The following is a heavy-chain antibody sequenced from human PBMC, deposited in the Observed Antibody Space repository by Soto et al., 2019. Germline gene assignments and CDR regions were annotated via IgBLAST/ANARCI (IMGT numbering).Heavy chain of an antibody. CDR1: GFTFSSYG. J-gene: IGHJ5*02. V-gene: IGHV3-33*01. Sequence: PGGSLRLSWAASGFTFSSYGMHWVRKAPGKGLEWVAVIWYDGSNKYYADSVKGRFTISRDNSKNTLYLQMNSLRAEDTAVYYCARDPNYYDSRGYSWFDPWGQGTLVTVSS. CDR2: IWYDGSNK. CDR3: ARDPNYYDSRGYSWFDP. D-gene: IGHD3-22*01.